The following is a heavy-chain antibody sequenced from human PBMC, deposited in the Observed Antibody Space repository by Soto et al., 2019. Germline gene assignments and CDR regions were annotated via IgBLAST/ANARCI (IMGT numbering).Heavy chain of an antibody. Sequence: QVQLVQSGAAVRQPASSVKVSCKTSGGTFSSYAISWVRQAPGQGLEWMGGIVPIVDTSTYAQKFQGRVTITADESTSTVYMEMSSLRSDDTAVYYCVRVVAIPGSPDNWGQGTLVTVSS. CDR1: GGTFSSYA. D-gene: IGHD2-15*01. CDR2: IVPIVDTS. CDR3: VRVVAIPGSPDN. J-gene: IGHJ4*02. V-gene: IGHV1-69*12.